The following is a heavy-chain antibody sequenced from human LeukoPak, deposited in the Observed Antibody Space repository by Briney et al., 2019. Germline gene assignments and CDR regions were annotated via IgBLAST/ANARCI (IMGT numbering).Heavy chain of an antibody. CDR1: GESFSGYY. D-gene: IGHD6-19*01. CDR2: INHSGST. V-gene: IGHV4-34*01. J-gene: IGHJ4*02. CDR3: ARADSSGWYYFDY. Sequence: SETLSLTCAVYGESFSGYYWSWIRQPPGKGLEWIGEINHSGSTNYNPSLKSLVTISVDTSKNQFSLKLSSVTAADTAVYYCARADSSGWYYFDYWGQGTLVTVSS.